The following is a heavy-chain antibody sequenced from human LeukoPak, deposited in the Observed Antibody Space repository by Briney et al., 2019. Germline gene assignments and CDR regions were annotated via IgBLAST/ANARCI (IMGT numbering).Heavy chain of an antibody. CDR3: ARRCSSSCRAFDI. CDR1: GFTFSDHY. D-gene: IGHD6-13*01. CDR2: ISNSGSLK. Sequence: GGSLRLSCAASGFTFSDHYMSWFRQAPGKGLEWVSYISNSGSLKYYADSVKGRFTISRDNAKNSLYLQMNSLRAEDTAVYYCARRCSSSCRAFDIWGQGTMVTVSS. J-gene: IGHJ3*02. V-gene: IGHV3-11*01.